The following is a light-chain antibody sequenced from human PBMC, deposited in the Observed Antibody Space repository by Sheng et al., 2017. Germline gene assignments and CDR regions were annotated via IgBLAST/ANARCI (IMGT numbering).Light chain of an antibody. CDR3: QQVYSTPPT. Sequence: DIQLIQSPSPLSASVGDRVSITCRASQTISKFLNWYSQKPGRAPKLLIYAASSLQSGVSSRFSGSGSGTDFTLTISSLQPEDFATYYCQQVYSTPPTFGGGTTVELK. J-gene: IGKJ4*01. CDR2: AAS. CDR1: QTISKF. V-gene: IGKV1-39*01.